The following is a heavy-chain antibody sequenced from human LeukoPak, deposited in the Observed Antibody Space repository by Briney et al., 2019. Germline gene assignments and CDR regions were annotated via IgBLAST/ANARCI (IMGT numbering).Heavy chain of an antibody. J-gene: IGHJ6*03. CDR3: VGSPTSYNIDV. V-gene: IGHV3-30-3*01. D-gene: IGHD3-10*01. CDR1: GRTFRNHA. Sequence: GKSPRLSCAASGRTFRNHAIHWVRQAPRKGLEWVTVISHDGGNDYYRDSVKGRYTISRDNSRDTVFLQMNSLRPGDTAVYYCVGSPTSYNIDVWGKGTTVTVSS. CDR2: ISHDGGND.